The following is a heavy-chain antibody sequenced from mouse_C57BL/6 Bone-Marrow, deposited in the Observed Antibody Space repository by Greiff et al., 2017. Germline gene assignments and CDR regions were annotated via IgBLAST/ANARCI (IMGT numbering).Heavy chain of an antibody. V-gene: IGHV1-82*01. Sequence: QVQLQQSGPELVKPGASVKISCKASGYAFSSSWMNWVKQRPGKGLEWIGRIYPGDGDTNYNGKFKSKATLTADKSSSTAYMQLSSLTSEDSAVYFCARNHIYAMDYWGQGTSVTVSS. CDR1: GYAFSSSW. J-gene: IGHJ4*01. CDR2: IYPGDGDT. CDR3: ARNHIYAMDY.